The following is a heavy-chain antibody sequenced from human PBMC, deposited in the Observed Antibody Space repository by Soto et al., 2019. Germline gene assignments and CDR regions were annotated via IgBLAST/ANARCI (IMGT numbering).Heavy chain of an antibody. CDR3: AREHAYGDPNSFDF. J-gene: IGHJ4*02. CDR2: SSSSSNYI. V-gene: IGHV3-21*02. CDR1: GFTFSSYN. D-gene: IGHD4-17*01. Sequence: EVQLVESGGGLVKPGGSLRLSCTASGFTFSSYNMNWVRQAPGKGLAWVSSSSSSSNYIYYADSMKGRFTISRDNAKNSLYLQMNSLRAEDTAVYYCAREHAYGDPNSFDFWGQGTLVTVSS.